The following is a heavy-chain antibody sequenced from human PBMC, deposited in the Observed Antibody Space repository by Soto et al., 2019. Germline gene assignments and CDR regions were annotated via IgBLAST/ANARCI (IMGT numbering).Heavy chain of an antibody. CDR2: VIPIFGTP. J-gene: IGHJ6*02. CDR1: GGTFSTYA. V-gene: IGHV1-69*01. Sequence: QVQLLQSGAEVKKPGSSVKVSCKAPGGTFSTYAISWVRQAPGQGLEWMGGVIPIFGTPKYAQKFQGRVTITADESTSTGYMELRSLRSEDTAVYYCARSQGGSSSLDIYYYYYYGMDVWGPGTTVTVSS. CDR3: ARSQGGSSSLDIYYYYYYGMDV. D-gene: IGHD2-15*01.